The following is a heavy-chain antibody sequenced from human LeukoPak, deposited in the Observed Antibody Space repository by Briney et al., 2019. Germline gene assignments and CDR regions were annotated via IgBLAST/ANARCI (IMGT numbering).Heavy chain of an antibody. V-gene: IGHV3-30*01. Sequence: GGSLRLSCAASGFTFSSYAMHWVRQAPGKGLEWVAVISYDGSNKYYADSVKGRFTISRDNSKNTLYLQMNSVRAEDTAVYYCARDGGNSGYYYYYMDVWGKGTTVTVSS. J-gene: IGHJ6*03. D-gene: IGHD4-23*01. CDR1: GFTFSSYA. CDR3: ARDGGNSGYYYYYMDV. CDR2: ISYDGSNK.